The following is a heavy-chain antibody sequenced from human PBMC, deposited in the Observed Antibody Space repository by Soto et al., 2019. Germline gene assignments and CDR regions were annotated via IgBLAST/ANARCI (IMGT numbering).Heavy chain of an antibody. Sequence: GGSLRLSCAASGFTFSDYYMSWIRQAPGKGLEWVSYISSSSSYTNYADSVKGRFTISRDNAKNSLHLQMNSLRAEDTAVYYCARGSKYCSGGSCYGNFDYWGQGTLVTVSS. V-gene: IGHV3-11*06. CDR3: ARGSKYCSGGSCYGNFDY. D-gene: IGHD2-15*01. CDR2: ISSSSSYT. CDR1: GFTFSDYY. J-gene: IGHJ4*02.